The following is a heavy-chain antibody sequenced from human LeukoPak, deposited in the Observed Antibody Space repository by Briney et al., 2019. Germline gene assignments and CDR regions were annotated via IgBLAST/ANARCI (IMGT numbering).Heavy chain of an antibody. Sequence: GGSLRLSCAASGFTFSHYAMSWVRQTPEKGLEWVSVISGSDGSTYYADSERGRFTISRDDSGNTLFLQVNSLRAEDTAVYYCARQVSCDTTTCYAGMPPDYWGQGTLVTVSS. CDR2: ISGSDGST. CDR1: GFTFSHYA. CDR3: ARQVSCDTTTCYAGMPPDY. J-gene: IGHJ4*02. D-gene: IGHD2-2*01. V-gene: IGHV3-23*01.